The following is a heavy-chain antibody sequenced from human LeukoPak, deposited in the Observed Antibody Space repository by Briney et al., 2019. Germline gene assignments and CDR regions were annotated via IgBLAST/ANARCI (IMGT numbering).Heavy chain of an antibody. CDR1: GYTFTSYG. CDR2: ISAYNGNT. J-gene: IGHJ4*02. CDR3: ARGDPRYYYDSSVYYEVDS. Sequence: GASVKVSCKASGYTFTSYGISWVRQAPGQGLEWMGWISAYNGNTNYAQKLQGRVTMTTDTSTSTAYMELRSLRSDDTAVYYCARGDPRYYYDSSVYYEVDSWGQGTLVTVSS. V-gene: IGHV1-18*01. D-gene: IGHD3-22*01.